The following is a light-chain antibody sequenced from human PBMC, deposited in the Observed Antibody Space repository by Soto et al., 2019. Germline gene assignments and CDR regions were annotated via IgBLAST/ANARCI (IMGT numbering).Light chain of an antibody. CDR2: AAS. CDR3: QQSSSIPLT. V-gene: IGKV1-39*01. Sequence: DVQVTQSPSSLSTSVGDRVTITCRTSQNISSHLNWYQQKPGKAPKLLIYAASSVQSGVPSTFSGSGSGTDFTLTIRSLQPEDFATNFCQQSSSIPLTLCQGTRLEIK. CDR1: QNISSH. J-gene: IGKJ5*01.